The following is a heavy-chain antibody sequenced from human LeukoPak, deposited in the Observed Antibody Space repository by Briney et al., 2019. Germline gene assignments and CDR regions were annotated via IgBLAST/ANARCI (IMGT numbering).Heavy chain of an antibody. CDR3: ARGDIVVVPAAMTDY. V-gene: IGHV1-2*02. CDR1: GYTFTVYY. CDR2: INPNRGGT. D-gene: IGHD2-2*01. J-gene: IGHJ4*02. Sequence: GASVNVSCEVSGYTFTVYYMHGVRQPPGQGLEGMGWINPNRGGTNYAQKFRGRVTMNRDTSIRTAYIGVGRRRCSNGAGYHSARGDIVVVPAAMTDYWGQGPLVTVSS.